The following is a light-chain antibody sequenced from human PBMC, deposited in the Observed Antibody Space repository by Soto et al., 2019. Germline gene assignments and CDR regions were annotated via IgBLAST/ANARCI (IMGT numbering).Light chain of an antibody. CDR3: QQRSNWPST. V-gene: IGKV3-11*01. J-gene: IGKJ4*01. CDR1: QSVSSY. Sequence: EIVLTQSPVTLSLSPGERATLSCRASQSVSSYLAWYQQKPGQAPRLLIYDASNRATGIPARFSGSGSGTDFTLTFSRLEPEDFAVYYCQQRSNWPSTFGGGTKVEIK. CDR2: DAS.